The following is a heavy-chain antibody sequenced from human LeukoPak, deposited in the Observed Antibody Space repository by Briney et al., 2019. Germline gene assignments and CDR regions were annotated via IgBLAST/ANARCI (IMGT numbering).Heavy chain of an antibody. V-gene: IGHV5-51*01. CDR3: ASLSIAVAGTDPLMDV. D-gene: IGHD6-19*01. Sequence: GESLKISCKGSGYSFTSYWIGWVRQMPGKGLEWMGTIYPGDSGTRYSPSFQGQVTISADKSISTAYLQWSSLKASDTAMYYCASLSIAVAGTDPLMDVWGQGTTVTVSS. J-gene: IGHJ6*02. CDR1: GYSFTSYW. CDR2: IYPGDSGT.